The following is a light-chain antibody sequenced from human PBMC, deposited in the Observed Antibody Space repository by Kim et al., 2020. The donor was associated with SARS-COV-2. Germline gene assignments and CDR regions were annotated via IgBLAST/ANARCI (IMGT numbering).Light chain of an antibody. CDR2: AGS. Sequence: ISNQLGLFQQKPGKGPKSLIYAGSRLRSGVPSKFRGSGSGTEIPLPISSLQPEDCAIYYCQQYNSFPPTFGQGTRLEIK. J-gene: IGKJ5*01. CDR1: ISNQ. V-gene: IGKV1-16*02. CDR3: QQYNSFPPT.